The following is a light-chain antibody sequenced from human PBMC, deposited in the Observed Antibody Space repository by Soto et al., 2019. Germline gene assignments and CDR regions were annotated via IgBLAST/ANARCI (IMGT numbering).Light chain of an antibody. CDR2: DVS. CDR3: QQYDSSWT. Sequence: EIVLTQSPGTLSLSPGERATLYCRASQSVPSNFLAWYQQRPGQAPTLLIYDVSRRAAGIPDRFSGSGSGTDFTPTISRLEPGDFAVYYCQQYDSSWTFGQGTKVEIK. CDR1: QSVPSNF. J-gene: IGKJ1*01. V-gene: IGKV3-20*01.